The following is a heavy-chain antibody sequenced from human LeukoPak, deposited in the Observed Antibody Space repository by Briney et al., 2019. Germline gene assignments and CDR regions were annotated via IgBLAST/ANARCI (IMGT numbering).Heavy chain of an antibody. Sequence: GGSLRLSCAASGFTFSSYEMNWVRQAPGNGLEWVSYISSSGSTIYYADSVKGRFTISRDNAKNSLYLQMNSLRAEDTAVYYCARPVYSSTTDYWGQGTLVTVSS. CDR2: ISSSGSTI. CDR1: GFTFSSYE. D-gene: IGHD6-13*01. V-gene: IGHV3-48*03. CDR3: ARPVYSSTTDY. J-gene: IGHJ4*02.